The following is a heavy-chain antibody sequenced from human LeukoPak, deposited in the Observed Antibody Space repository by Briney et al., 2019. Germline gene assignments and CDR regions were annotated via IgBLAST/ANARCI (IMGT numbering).Heavy chain of an antibody. CDR1: GGSISSSSYY. V-gene: IGHV4-61*05. Sequence: PSETLSLACTVSGGSISSSSYYWGWIRQPPGKGLEWIGYIYYSGSTNYNPSLKSRVTISVDTSKNQFSLKLSSVTAADTAVYYCARVGYSYGYYYYYMDIWGKGTTVTISS. CDR2: IYYSGST. CDR3: ARVGYSYGYYYYYMDI. J-gene: IGHJ6*03. D-gene: IGHD5-18*01.